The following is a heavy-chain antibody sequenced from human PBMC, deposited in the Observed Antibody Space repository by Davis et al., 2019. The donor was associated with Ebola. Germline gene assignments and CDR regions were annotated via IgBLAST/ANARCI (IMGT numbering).Heavy chain of an antibody. CDR1: GFTFSDLW. J-gene: IGHJ4*02. CDR2: IKSDGSGA. CDR3: ARDPLLYGTGFDY. D-gene: IGHD3-10*01. Sequence: GESLKISCATSGFTFSDLWMHWVRQVPGKGLVWVSRIKSDGSGAIYADSVKGRFTISRDNAKNTLYLQMNNLRAEDTALYYCARDPLLYGTGFDYWGQGTLVTVSS. V-gene: IGHV3-74*01.